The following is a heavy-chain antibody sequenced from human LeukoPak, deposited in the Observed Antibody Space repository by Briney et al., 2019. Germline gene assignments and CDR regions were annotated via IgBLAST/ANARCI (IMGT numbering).Heavy chain of an antibody. D-gene: IGHD1-14*01. Sequence: ASVKVSCKASGNTFTSSYIHWMRQAPGQGLEWMGIIIPSSDGTSYAQGFQGRITMTRDTSTSTVYMELSSLRSEDTAVYYCARATKGNPNNGMDVWGQGTTVTVSS. CDR3: ARATKGNPNNGMDV. CDR1: GNTFTSSY. CDR2: IIPSSDGT. V-gene: IGHV1-46*01. J-gene: IGHJ6*02.